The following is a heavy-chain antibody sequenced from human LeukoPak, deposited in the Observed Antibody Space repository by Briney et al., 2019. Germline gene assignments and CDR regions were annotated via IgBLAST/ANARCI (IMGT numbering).Heavy chain of an antibody. Sequence: SETLSLTCTVSGGSISSYYWSWIRQPAGKGLEWIGRIYTSGSTNYNPSLKSRVTVSVDTSKNQFSLKLSSVTAADTAVYYCARDRAVAGRLRGYFYYYYMDVWGKGTTVTISS. CDR1: GGSISSYY. V-gene: IGHV4-4*07. CDR3: ARDRAVAGRLRGYFYYYYMDV. CDR2: IYTSGST. D-gene: IGHD6-19*01. J-gene: IGHJ6*03.